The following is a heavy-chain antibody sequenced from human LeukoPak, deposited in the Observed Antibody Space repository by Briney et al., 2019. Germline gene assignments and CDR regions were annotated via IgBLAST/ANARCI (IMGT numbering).Heavy chain of an antibody. Sequence: PGGSLRLSCATSGFTFSSFIMNRVRQAPGKGLEWVSSISSGSSYIYYADSVKGRFTISRDDAKNSLYLQMNSLRAEDTAVYYCARDPQPDDFWSGYVFDYWGQGTLVTVSS. CDR1: GFTFSSFI. D-gene: IGHD3-3*01. J-gene: IGHJ4*02. CDR2: ISSGSSYI. V-gene: IGHV3-21*01. CDR3: ARDPQPDDFWSGYVFDY.